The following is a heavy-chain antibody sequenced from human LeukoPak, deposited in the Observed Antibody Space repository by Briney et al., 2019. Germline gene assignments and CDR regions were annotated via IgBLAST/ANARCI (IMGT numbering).Heavy chain of an antibody. CDR2: INGDGSWT. V-gene: IGHV3-74*01. Sequence: GGSLRLSCAASGNYWMHWVRLAPGKGLVWFSHINGDGSWTTYADSVKGRFTISKDNAKNTVYLQMNNLRAEDTAVYYCVSFYETYWGRGTLVTVSS. D-gene: IGHD2-2*01. CDR1: GNYW. J-gene: IGHJ4*02. CDR3: VSFYETY.